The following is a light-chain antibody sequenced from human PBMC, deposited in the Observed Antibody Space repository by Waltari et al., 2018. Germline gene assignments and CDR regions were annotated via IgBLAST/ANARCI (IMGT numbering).Light chain of an antibody. J-gene: IGKJ2*01. V-gene: IGKV2-30*02. CDR3: MQGTHWPYT. CDR1: QSLVHSDGNTY. Sequence: DVVMTQSPLSLPVTLGQPASISCTPSQSLVHSDGNTYLIWFQQRQGQSPRRLIYKVSNRDSGVPDRFSGSGSGTDFTLKISWVEAEDVGVYYCMQGTHWPYTFGQGTKLDIK. CDR2: KVS.